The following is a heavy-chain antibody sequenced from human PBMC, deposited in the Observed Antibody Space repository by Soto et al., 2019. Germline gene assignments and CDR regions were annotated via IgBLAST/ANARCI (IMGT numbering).Heavy chain of an antibody. D-gene: IGHD3-3*01. Sequence: SETLSLTCTVSGGSISSGGYYWSWIRQHPGKGLEWIGYIYYSGSTYYNPSLKSRVTISVDTSKNQFSLKLSSVTAADTAVYYCARENRFDFWSGYYTWGQRTLVTVSS. CDR1: GGSISSGGYY. CDR3: ARENRFDFWSGYYT. J-gene: IGHJ5*02. CDR2: IYYSGST. V-gene: IGHV4-31*03.